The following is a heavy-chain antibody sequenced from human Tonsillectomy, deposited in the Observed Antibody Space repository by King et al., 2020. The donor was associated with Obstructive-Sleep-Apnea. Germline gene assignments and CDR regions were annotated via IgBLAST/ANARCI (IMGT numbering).Heavy chain of an antibody. Sequence: QLVQSGGGVVQPGRSLRLSCAASGFTFSNYAMHWVRQAPGKGLEWVAVISYDGSDKYYADSVKGRFTISRDNSKNTVHLQMNSLRAEDTAVYYCARSRYSGTYYLGFYFDYWGQGTLVTVSS. CDR3: ARSRYSGTYYLGFYFDY. CDR1: GFTFSNYA. CDR2: ISYDGSDK. D-gene: IGHD1-26*01. J-gene: IGHJ4*02. V-gene: IGHV3-30-3*01.